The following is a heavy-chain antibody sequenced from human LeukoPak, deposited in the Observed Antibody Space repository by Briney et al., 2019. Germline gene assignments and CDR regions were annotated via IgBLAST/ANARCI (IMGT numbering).Heavy chain of an antibody. Sequence: SETLSLTCTVSGGSISSYYWSWIRQPAGKGLEWIGRIYTSGSTNYNPSLKSRVTTSVDTSKNQFSLKLSSVTAADTAVYYCARVTMTAPDDAFDIWGQGTMVTVSS. CDR2: IYTSGST. D-gene: IGHD3-22*01. CDR1: GGSISSYY. J-gene: IGHJ3*02. CDR3: ARVTMTAPDDAFDI. V-gene: IGHV4-4*07.